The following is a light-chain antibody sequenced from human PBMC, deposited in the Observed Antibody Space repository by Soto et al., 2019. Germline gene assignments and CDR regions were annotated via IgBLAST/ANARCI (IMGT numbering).Light chain of an antibody. Sequence: EIVMTQSPATLSVSPGERATISCRASQSVSSNLAWYQQKPGQAPRLLIYGASTRATGIPARFSGSGSGTEFTLTISSLQSGDFAVYYCQQYNNWPYTFGQGTKLEIK. CDR2: GAS. J-gene: IGKJ2*01. CDR1: QSVSSN. CDR3: QQYNNWPYT. V-gene: IGKV3-15*01.